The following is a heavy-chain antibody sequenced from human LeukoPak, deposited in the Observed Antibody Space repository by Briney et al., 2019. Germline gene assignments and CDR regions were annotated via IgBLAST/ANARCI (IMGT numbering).Heavy chain of an antibody. CDR3: ARWVSPFDY. Sequence: PSETLSLTCTVSGYSISSDYYWAWTRQPPGKGLEWIGSIYHTGSTYYNPSLKSRVTISIDTSKNQFSLKVTSVTVAVTAVYYCARWVSPFDYWGQGTLVTVSS. J-gene: IGHJ4*02. V-gene: IGHV4-38-2*02. CDR1: GYSISSDYY. CDR2: IYHTGST. D-gene: IGHD4-23*01.